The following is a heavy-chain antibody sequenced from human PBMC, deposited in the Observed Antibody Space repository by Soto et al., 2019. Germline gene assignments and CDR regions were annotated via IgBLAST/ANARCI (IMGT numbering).Heavy chain of an antibody. CDR3: AKDQARSSYYFDY. D-gene: IGHD1-26*01. Sequence: QVQLVESGGGVVQPGRSLRLSCAASGFTFSSYGMHWVRQAPGKGLEWVAVISYDGSNKYYADSVKGRFTISRDNSKNTLYLQMNSLRAEDTAVYYCAKDQARSSYYFDYWGQGTLVTVSS. CDR1: GFTFSSYG. CDR2: ISYDGSNK. J-gene: IGHJ4*02. V-gene: IGHV3-30*18.